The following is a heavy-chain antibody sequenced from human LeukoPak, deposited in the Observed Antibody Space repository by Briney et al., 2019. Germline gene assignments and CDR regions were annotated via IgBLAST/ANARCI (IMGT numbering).Heavy chain of an antibody. CDR1: GDSVSRNGFY. CDR3: ARLLMTNIVLF. D-gene: IGHD2/OR15-2a*01. J-gene: IGHJ4*02. Sequence: SETLSLTCAVSGDSVSRNGFYWGWVRRSPGMGLEWVGSISYAGSTYYNPSLRSRITLSLAASKNQFSLRLTSVTAADTGIYYCARLLMTNIVLFWGRGTPVAVSS. V-gene: IGHV4-39*01. CDR2: ISYAGST.